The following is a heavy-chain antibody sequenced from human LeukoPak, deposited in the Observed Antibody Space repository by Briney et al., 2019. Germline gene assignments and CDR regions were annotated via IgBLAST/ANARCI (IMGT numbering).Heavy chain of an antibody. CDR2: IGTSINNT. V-gene: IGHV3-23*01. Sequence: GGSLRLSSAASGFTFNNYALSGVRQAPGKGLEWVSTIGTSINNTYYADSVKGRFTISRDNSNHTLSLQMSSLRAEDTAIHYCARDQAFDWFYYYYGMDVWGLGTTVIVSS. CDR3: ARDQAFDWFYYYYGMDV. CDR1: GFTFNNYA. J-gene: IGHJ6*02. D-gene: IGHD3-9*01.